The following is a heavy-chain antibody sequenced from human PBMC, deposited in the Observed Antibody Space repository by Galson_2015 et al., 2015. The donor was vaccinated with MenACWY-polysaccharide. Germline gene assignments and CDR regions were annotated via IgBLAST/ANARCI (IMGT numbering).Heavy chain of an antibody. Sequence: SVKVSCKASGYTFTGYYMHWVRQAPGQGLEWMGWINPNSGGTNYAQKFQGRVTMTRDTSISTAYMELSRLRSDDTAVYYCARDLIAMIDPLGYYYGMDVWGQGTTVTVSS. CDR3: ARDLIAMIDPLGYYYGMDV. CDR1: GYTFTGYY. CDR2: INPNSGGT. D-gene: IGHD3-22*01. V-gene: IGHV1-2*02. J-gene: IGHJ6*02.